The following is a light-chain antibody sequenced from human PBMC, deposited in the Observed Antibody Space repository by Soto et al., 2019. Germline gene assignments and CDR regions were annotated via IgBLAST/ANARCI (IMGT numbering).Light chain of an antibody. J-gene: IGLJ2*01. Sequence: QSVLTQPPSVSGAPGQRVTISCTGSRFNIGAGYDVHWYQQLPGTAPKLLIFGNTIRPSGVPDRFSGSKSGTSASLAITGLQAEDEADYYCQSYDSSLSVIFGGGTKVTVL. CDR1: RFNIGAGYD. CDR2: GNT. CDR3: QSYDSSLSVI. V-gene: IGLV1-40*01.